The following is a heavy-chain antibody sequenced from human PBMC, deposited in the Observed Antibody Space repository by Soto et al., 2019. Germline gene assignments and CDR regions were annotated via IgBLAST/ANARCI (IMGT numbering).Heavy chain of an antibody. CDR3: AKDHGFDEFQLLYYSYYGLDV. V-gene: IGHV3-30*18. J-gene: IGHJ6*02. Sequence: VGSLRLSCAASGFTFSSYGMHWVRQAPGKGLEWVAVISYDSTNKYYGDSVKGRFTISRDNSKNTLYLQMNSLRAEDRAVYYCAKDHGFDEFQLLYYSYYGLDVWGQGTTVTVSS. CDR2: ISYDSTNK. CDR1: GFTFSSYG. D-gene: IGHD2-2*02.